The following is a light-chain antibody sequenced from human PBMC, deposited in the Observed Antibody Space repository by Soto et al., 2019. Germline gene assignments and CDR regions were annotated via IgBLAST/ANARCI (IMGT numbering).Light chain of an antibody. Sequence: DIQMTQSPSSLSASVGDRVTITCRASQGISTFLAWWQHKPGAVHELLIRDESTLQSGVPSRFSGSGSGTDFTLTISSLQPEDVATYYCQKYNSDPLTFGPGTKVEIK. V-gene: IGKV1-27*01. CDR3: QKYNSDPLT. CDR1: QGISTF. J-gene: IGKJ1*01. CDR2: DES.